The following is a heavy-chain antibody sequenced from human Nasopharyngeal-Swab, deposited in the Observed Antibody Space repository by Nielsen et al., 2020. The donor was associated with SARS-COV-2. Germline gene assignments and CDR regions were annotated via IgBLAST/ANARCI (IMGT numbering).Heavy chain of an antibody. Sequence: GESLKISCAASGFPFSTSVMTWVRQAPGKGLDWVSLISTSGDTTFYTNSVEGRFTISRDNSRNTLFLQMSSLRAEDTAVYYCADPPFSEYWGQGTLVTVSS. V-gene: IGHV3-23*01. J-gene: IGHJ4*02. CDR2: ISTSGDTT. CDR3: ADPPFSEY. CDR1: GFPFSTSV.